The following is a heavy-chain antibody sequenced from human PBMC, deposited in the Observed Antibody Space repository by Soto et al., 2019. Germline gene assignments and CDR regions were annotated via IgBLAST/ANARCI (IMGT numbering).Heavy chain of an antibody. CDR2: ISYDGSNK. Sequence: PGGSLRLSCAASGFTFSSYAMHWVRQAPGKGLEWVAVISYDGSNKYYADSVKGRFTISRDNSKNTLYLQMNSLRAEDTAVYYWARDRTAAHYYDSSGAFDYWGQGTLVTVSS. D-gene: IGHD3-22*01. CDR1: GFTFSSYA. J-gene: IGHJ4*02. CDR3: ARDRTAAHYYDSSGAFDY. V-gene: IGHV3-30-3*01.